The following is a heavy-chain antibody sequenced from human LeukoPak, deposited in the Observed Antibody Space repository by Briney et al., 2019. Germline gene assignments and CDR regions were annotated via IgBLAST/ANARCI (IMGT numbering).Heavy chain of an antibody. D-gene: IGHD6-19*01. CDR3: AGGSGWVTDS. J-gene: IGHJ4*02. Sequence: GGSLRLSCAASGFTLSTYAMSWVRQAPGKGLEWVSGISGSGGSTYYADSVKGRFTMSRDISKNTLYIQMNSLRAEDTAVYFCAGGSGWVTDSWGQGTMVTVSA. CDR1: GFTLSTYA. CDR2: ISGSGGST. V-gene: IGHV3-23*01.